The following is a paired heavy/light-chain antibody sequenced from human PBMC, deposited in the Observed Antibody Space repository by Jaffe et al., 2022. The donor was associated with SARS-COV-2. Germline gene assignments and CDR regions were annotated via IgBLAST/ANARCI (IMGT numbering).Light chain of an antibody. J-gene: IGKJ2*01. CDR2: AAS. CDR3: QQSYSTPPDT. Sequence: DIQMTQSPSSLSASVGDRVTMTCRASQSISSYLNWYQQKPGKAPKLLIYAASSLQSGVPSRFSGSGSGTDFTLTISSLQPEDFATYYCQQSYSTPPDTFGQGTKLEIK. CDR1: QSISSY. V-gene: IGKV1-39*01.
Heavy chain of an antibody. CDR3: ARATLSRITMMVVVSAFDI. V-gene: IGHV3-21*01. CDR2: ISSSSDYI. Sequence: EVQLVESGGGLVKPGGSLRLSCVVSGFTFSRYSMNWVRLAPGKGLEWVSSISSSSDYIQYADSVKGRFTISRDNAKNSLYLQMNSLRAEDTAVYYCARATLSRITMMVVVSAFDIWGQGTMVTVSS. J-gene: IGHJ3*02. CDR1: GFTFSRYS. D-gene: IGHD3-22*01.